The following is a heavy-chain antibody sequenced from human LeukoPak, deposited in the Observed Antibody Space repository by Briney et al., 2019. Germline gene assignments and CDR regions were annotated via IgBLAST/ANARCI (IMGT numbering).Heavy chain of an antibody. CDR1: GFTVSSNY. Sequence: QPGGSLRLSCAASGFTVSSNYMSWVRQAPGKGLEWVSVIYSGGSTYYADSVKGRFTISRDNSKNTLYLQMNSLRAEDTAVYYCARRIAAAGFSYYMDVWGKGTTVTVSS. D-gene: IGHD6-13*01. CDR3: ARRIAAAGFSYYMDV. V-gene: IGHV3-53*01. J-gene: IGHJ6*03. CDR2: IYSGGST.